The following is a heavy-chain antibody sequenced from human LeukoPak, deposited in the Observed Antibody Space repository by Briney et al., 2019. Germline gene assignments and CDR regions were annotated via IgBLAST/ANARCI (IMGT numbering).Heavy chain of an antibody. V-gene: IGHV4-59*01. Sequence: SETLSLTCTVSDGSIIGYYWSWIRQSRGKGLEWIGYIFDSGSTNYNPSLQSRVTISVDTSKNYFSLKLRSVTAADTAVYYCARGPITFIRGGHFDYWGQGALVTVSS. CDR2: IFDSGST. J-gene: IGHJ4*02. D-gene: IGHD3-10*01. CDR1: DGSIIGYY. CDR3: ARGPITFIRGGHFDY.